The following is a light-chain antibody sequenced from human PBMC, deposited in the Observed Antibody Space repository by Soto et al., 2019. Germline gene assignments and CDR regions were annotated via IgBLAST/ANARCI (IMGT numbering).Light chain of an antibody. CDR3: QQYNSWLWT. V-gene: IGKV3-15*01. J-gene: IGKJ1*01. CDR2: GAS. Sequence: EIVMTHSPATLSVSPGERATLSCRASQSVSNNLAWYQQKPGQAPRLLIYGASTRATAIPARFSGSGSGTEFTLTISSLQSEDSAVYYCQQYNSWLWTFGQGTKVDIK. CDR1: QSVSNN.